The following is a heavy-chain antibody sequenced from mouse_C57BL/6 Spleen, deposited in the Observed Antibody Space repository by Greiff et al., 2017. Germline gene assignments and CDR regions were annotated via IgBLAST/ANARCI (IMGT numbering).Heavy chain of an antibody. J-gene: IGHJ2*01. CDR1: GYTFTSYW. V-gene: IGHV1-7*01. CDR2: INPSSGYT. Sequence: QVQLQQSGAELAKPGASVKLSCKASGYTFTSYWMHWVKQRPGQGLEWIGYINPSSGYTKYNQKFKDKATLTADKSSSTAYMQLRSLTYEDSAVYYCARRDYSNYAYFDYWGQGTTLTVSS. D-gene: IGHD2-5*01. CDR3: ARRDYSNYAYFDY.